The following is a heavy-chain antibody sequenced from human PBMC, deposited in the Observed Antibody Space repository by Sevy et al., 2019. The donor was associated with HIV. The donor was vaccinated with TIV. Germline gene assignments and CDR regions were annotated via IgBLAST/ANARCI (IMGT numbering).Heavy chain of an antibody. J-gene: IGHJ6*02. CDR1: GFTFSSYG. V-gene: IGHV3-33*01. Sequence: GGSLRLSCAASGFTFSSYGMHWVRQAPGKGLEWVAVIWYDGSNKYYADSVKGRITISRDNSKNTLYLQMNSLRAEDTAVYYCARDRIRGSYYYYGMDVWGQGTTVTVSS. CDR3: ARDRIRGSYYYYGMDV. D-gene: IGHD3-3*02. CDR2: IWYDGSNK.